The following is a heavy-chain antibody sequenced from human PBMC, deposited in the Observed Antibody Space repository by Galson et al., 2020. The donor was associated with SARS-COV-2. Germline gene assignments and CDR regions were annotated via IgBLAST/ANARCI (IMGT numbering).Heavy chain of an antibody. Sequence: GGSLRLSCAASGFSFRHFPMHWVRQAPGKGLECVTIIWFDGSDKYYADSVKGRFTVSRENFKNILYLQMNDLRKEDTAVYFCATPTLLQDRNDYGGKGTLVTVSS. V-gene: IGHV3-30*04. CDR1: GFSFRHFP. CDR2: IWFDGSDK. J-gene: IGHJ4*02. D-gene: IGHD2-15*01. CDR3: ATPTLLQDRNDY.